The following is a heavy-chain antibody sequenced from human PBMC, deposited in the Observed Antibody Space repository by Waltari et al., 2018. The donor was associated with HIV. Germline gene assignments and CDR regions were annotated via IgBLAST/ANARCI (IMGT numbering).Heavy chain of an antibody. CDR2: INSDGSST. CDR1: GFTFSSYW. CDR3: ARTFTVATISPLLH. Sequence: EVQLVESGGGLVQPGGSLRLSCAASGFTFSSYWMHWGRQVPGKGLVLVSRINSDGSSTTYADSVKGRFTISRDNAKSTLYLQMNSLRDEDTAVYYCARTFTVATISPLLHWGQGTLVTVSS. V-gene: IGHV3-74*01. J-gene: IGHJ4*02. D-gene: IGHD5-12*01.